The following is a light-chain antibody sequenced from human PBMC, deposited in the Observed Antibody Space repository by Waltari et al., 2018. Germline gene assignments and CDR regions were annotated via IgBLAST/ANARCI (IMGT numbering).Light chain of an antibody. CDR2: QDS. J-gene: IGLJ2*01. CDR3: QAWDSSTYVV. V-gene: IGLV3-1*01. Sequence: SYELTQPPSVSVSPGQTASITCSGDKLGDKYACWYQQKPGQSPVLVIYQDSKRPSGNSGRFPGSKSGNPATLTISGTQAMDEADYYRQAWDSSTYVVFGGGTKLTVL. CDR1: KLGDKY.